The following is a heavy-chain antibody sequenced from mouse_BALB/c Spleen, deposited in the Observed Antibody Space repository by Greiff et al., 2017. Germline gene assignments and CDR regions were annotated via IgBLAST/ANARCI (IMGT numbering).Heavy chain of an antibody. CDR1: GYTFTSYY. CDR3: TRSTGRRAWFAY. CDR2: INPSNGGT. Sequence: VKLVESGAELVKPGASVKLSCKASGYTFTSYYMYWVKQRPGQGLEWIGEINPSNGGTNFNEKFKSKATLTVDKSSSTAYMQLSSLTSEDSAVYYCTRSTGRRAWFAYWGQGTLVTVSA. V-gene: IGHV1S81*02. J-gene: IGHJ3*01. D-gene: IGHD4-1*02.